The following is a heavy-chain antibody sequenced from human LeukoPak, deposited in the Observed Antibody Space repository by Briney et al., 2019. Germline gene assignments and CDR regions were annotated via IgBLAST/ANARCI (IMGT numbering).Heavy chain of an antibody. CDR3: AKPLPLQAGDYFDY. CDR2: ISSSSSYI. CDR1: GFTFSSYS. J-gene: IGHJ4*02. V-gene: IGHV3-21*01. Sequence: PGGSLRLSCAASGFTFSSYSMNWVRQAPGKGLEWVSSISSSSSYIYYADSVKGRFTISRDNAKNSLYLQMNGLRAEDTAVYYCAKPLPLQAGDYFDYWGQGTLVTVSS.